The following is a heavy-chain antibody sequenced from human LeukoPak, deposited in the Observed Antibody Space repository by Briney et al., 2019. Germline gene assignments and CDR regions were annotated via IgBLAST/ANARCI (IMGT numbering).Heavy chain of an antibody. V-gene: IGHV3-23*01. CDR2: ISASGDRR. J-gene: IGHJ4*02. Sequence: PGGSLRLSCAASGFIFNNYAMNWVRQAPGKGLEWVSSISASGDRRYYADSVKGRFTISRDNSRNTVYLQINSLRAEDTAVYYCAKDLHIVVVIANFDYWGQGTLVTVSS. D-gene: IGHD2-21*01. CDR3: AKDLHIVVVIANFDY. CDR1: GFIFNNYA.